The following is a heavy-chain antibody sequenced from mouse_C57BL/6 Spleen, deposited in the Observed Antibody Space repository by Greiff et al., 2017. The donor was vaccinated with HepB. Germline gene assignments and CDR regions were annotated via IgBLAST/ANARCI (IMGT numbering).Heavy chain of an antibody. CDR1: GYTFTSYW. CDR2: IYPGSGST. CDR3: ARSDYYGSSHLYYFDY. Sequence: VQLQQPGAELVKPGASVKMSCKASGYTFTSYWITWVKQRPGQGLEWIGDIYPGSGSTNYNEKFKSKATLTVDTSSSTAYMQLSSLTSEDSAVYYCARSDYYGSSHLYYFDYWGQGTTLTVSS. J-gene: IGHJ2*01. V-gene: IGHV1-55*01. D-gene: IGHD1-1*01.